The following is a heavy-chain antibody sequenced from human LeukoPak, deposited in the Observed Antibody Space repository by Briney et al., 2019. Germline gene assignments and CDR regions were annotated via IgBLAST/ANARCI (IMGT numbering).Heavy chain of an antibody. Sequence: SETLSLTCTVSGGSISSYYWSWIRQPPGKGLEWIGYIYYSGSTNYNPSLKSRVTISVDTSKNQFSLKLSSVTAADTAVYYCARDHCSSTSCYPFFDYWGQGTLVTVSS. CDR2: IYYSGST. V-gene: IGHV4-59*01. D-gene: IGHD2-2*01. CDR3: ARDHCSSTSCYPFFDY. J-gene: IGHJ4*02. CDR1: GGSISSYY.